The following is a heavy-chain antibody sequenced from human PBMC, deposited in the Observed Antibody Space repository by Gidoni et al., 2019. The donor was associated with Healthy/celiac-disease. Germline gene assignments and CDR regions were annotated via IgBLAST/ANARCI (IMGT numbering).Heavy chain of an antibody. Sequence: QITLKESGPTLVKPTQTLTLTCTFSGFSLSTSGVGVGWIRQPPGKALEWLALIYWDDDKRYSPSLKSRLTITKDTSKNQVVLTMTNMDPVDTATYYCAHRLSGYSYGTGHAKVDWFDPWGQGTLVTVSS. CDR1: GFSLSTSGVG. D-gene: IGHD5-18*01. CDR2: IYWDDDK. CDR3: AHRLSGYSYGTGHAKVDWFDP. V-gene: IGHV2-5*02. J-gene: IGHJ5*02.